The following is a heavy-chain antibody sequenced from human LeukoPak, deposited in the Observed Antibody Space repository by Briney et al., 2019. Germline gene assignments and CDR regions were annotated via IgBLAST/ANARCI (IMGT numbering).Heavy chain of an antibody. D-gene: IGHD6-13*01. CDR1: GYTFTSYG. V-gene: IGHV7-4-1*02. CDR2: INTNTGNP. CDR3: ASGLAAAGFDY. J-gene: IGHJ4*02. Sequence: GASVKVSCKASGYTFTSYGISWVRQAPGQGLEWMGWINTNTGNPTYAQGFTGRFVFSLDTSVSTAYLQISSLKAEDTAVYYCASGLAAAGFDYWGQGTLVTVSS.